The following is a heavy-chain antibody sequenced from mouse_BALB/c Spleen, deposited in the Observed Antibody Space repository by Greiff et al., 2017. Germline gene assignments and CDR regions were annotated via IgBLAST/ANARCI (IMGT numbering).Heavy chain of an antibody. CDR1: GYTFTDYN. V-gene: IGHV1S29*02. Sequence: VQLQQSGPELVKPGASVKISCKASGYTFTDYNMHWVKQSHGKSLEWIGYIYPYNGGTGYNQKFKSKATWTVDNSSSTAYMELRSLTSEDSAVYYAAKEGYGNSYYAMAYWGQGTSVTVSS. CDR2: IYPYNGGT. D-gene: IGHD2-10*02. CDR3: AKEGYGNSYYAMAY. J-gene: IGHJ4*01.